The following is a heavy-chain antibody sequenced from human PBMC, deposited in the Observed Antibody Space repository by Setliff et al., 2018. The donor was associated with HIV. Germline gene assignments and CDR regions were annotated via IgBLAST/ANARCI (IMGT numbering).Heavy chain of an antibody. V-gene: IGHV3-33*01. CDR3: ARDLSGGYNFWSGYYPLDY. CDR1: GFTFSSYG. D-gene: IGHD3-3*01. J-gene: IGHJ4*02. CDR2: IWYDGSNK. Sequence: GESLRLSCAASGFTFSSYGMHWVRQAPGKGLEWVAVIWYDGSNKYYADSVKGRFTISRDNSKNTLYLQMNSLRAEDTAVYYCARDLSGGYNFWSGYYPLDYWGRGTLVTVTS.